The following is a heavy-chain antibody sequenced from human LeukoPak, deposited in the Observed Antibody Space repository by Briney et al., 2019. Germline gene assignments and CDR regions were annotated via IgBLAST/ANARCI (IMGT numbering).Heavy chain of an antibody. CDR1: GYTFTSYY. CDR3: ARDPRSMYAFDI. CDR2: INPSGGST. J-gene: IGHJ3*02. Sequence: GASVKVSCKASGYTFTSYYIHWVRQAPGQGLEWMGIINPSGGSTSYAQKFQGRVTMTRDMSTSTVYMELSSLRSEDTAVYYCARDPRSMYAFDIWGQGTTVTVSS. V-gene: IGHV1-46*01. D-gene: IGHD1-26*01.